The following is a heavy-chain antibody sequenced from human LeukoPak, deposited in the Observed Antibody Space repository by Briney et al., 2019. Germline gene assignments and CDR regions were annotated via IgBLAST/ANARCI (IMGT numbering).Heavy chain of an antibody. V-gene: IGHV3-23*01. CDR2: VSGGGDYT. D-gene: IGHD3-16*01. J-gene: IGHJ4*02. CDR3: ARDLLSLPHKYFDS. CDR1: GFTFSTYA. Sequence: GGSLRLSCAASGFTFSTYALSWVRQTPEKGLEWVSAVSGGGDYTYYADFVRGRFTISRDNSKNTLFLQMNSLRVEDTAVYYCARDLLSLPHKYFDSWGQGTLVTVSS.